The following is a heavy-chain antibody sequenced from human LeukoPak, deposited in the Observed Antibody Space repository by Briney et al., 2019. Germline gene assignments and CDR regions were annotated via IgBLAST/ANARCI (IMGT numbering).Heavy chain of an antibody. D-gene: IGHD3-10*01. CDR1: GFTFSNYG. J-gene: IGHJ5*02. CDR3: AKDCYGSGSPRWFDP. CDR2: ISGSSGST. Sequence: GGSLRLSCAASGFTFSNYGMSWVRQAPGKGLEWVSGISGSSGSTYYADSVKGRFTISRDNSKNTLYLEMNSLKAEETALYYCAKDCYGSGSPRWFDPWGQGTLVTVSS. V-gene: IGHV3-23*01.